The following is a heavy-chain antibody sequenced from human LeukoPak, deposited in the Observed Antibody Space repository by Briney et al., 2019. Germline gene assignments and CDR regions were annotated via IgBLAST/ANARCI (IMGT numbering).Heavy chain of an antibody. V-gene: IGHV1-2*02. Sequence: GASVKVSCKASGYTFTGYYMHWVRQAPGQGLEWMGWINPNSGGTNYAQKFQGRVTMTRDTSISTAYMELSRLRSDDTPVYYCARDRYSWYDYVWGSYRPDAFDIWGQGTMVTVSS. D-gene: IGHD3-16*02. J-gene: IGHJ3*02. CDR2: INPNSGGT. CDR3: ARDRYSWYDYVWGSYRPDAFDI. CDR1: GYTFTGYY.